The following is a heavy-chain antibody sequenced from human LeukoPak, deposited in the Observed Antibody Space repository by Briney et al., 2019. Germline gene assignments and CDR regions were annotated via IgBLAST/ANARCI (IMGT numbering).Heavy chain of an antibody. Sequence: GGSLRLSCAASGFTFSSYEMNWVRQAPGKGLEWVAVISYNGHYEYYGESVKGRFTISRDNSKNTVSLQMDNLRIEDTAVYYCVRGGSPPTSTWSLDEWGQGTLVSVSS. CDR3: VRGGSPPTSTWSLDE. CDR1: GFTFSSYE. D-gene: IGHD1-26*01. J-gene: IGHJ4*02. V-gene: IGHV3-30*03. CDR2: ISYNGHYE.